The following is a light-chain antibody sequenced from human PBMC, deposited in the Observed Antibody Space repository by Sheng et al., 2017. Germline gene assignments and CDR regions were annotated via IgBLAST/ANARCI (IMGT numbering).Light chain of an antibody. Sequence: QSVLTQPPSVSGAPGQRVTISCTGSSSNIGTPYNVHWYQQLPGTAPKLLIYDNNNRPSGVPDRFSGSKSATSASLAITGLQAEDEADYYCQSYDSSLSGVVFGGGTKVTVL. CDR2: DNN. CDR3: QSYDSSLSGVV. CDR1: SSNIGTPYN. V-gene: IGLV1-40*01. J-gene: IGLJ2*01.